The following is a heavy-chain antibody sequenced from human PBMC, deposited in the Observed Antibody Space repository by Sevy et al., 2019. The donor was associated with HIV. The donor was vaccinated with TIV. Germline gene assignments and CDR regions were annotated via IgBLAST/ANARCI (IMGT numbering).Heavy chain of an antibody. CDR3: TRGYYYDSSGYSDY. J-gene: IGHJ4*02. Sequence: GGSLRLSCTGSGFTFGDYAMSWFRQAPGMGLEWVGFIRSKDYGGETEYAAYVKGRFTISRDDSKSIADLQMNSLKTEDTAVYYCTRGYYYDSSGYSDYWGQGTLVTVSS. CDR1: GFTFGDYA. CDR2: IRSKDYGGET. V-gene: IGHV3-49*03. D-gene: IGHD3-22*01.